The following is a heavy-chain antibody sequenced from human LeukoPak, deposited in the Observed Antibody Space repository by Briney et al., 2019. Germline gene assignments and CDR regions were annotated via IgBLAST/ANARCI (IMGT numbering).Heavy chain of an antibody. Sequence: GGSLRLSCAASGFTFSNAWMSWVRQAPGKGLEWVGRIKSKTDGGTTDYAAPVKGRFTISRDDSKNTLYLQMNSLRAEDTAVYYCAKPRGWFGELLYNYFDYWGQGTLVTVSS. V-gene: IGHV3-15*01. CDR1: GFTFSNAW. CDR2: IKSKTDGGTT. CDR3: AKPRGWFGELLYNYFDY. J-gene: IGHJ4*02. D-gene: IGHD3-10*01.